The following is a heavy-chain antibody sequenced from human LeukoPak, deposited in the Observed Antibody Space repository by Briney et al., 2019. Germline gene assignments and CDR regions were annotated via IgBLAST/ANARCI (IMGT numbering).Heavy chain of an antibody. J-gene: IGHJ5*02. CDR1: GYTFTSYG. D-gene: IGHD6-6*01. CDR2: ISAYNGNT. Sequence: ASVTVSFKASGYTFTSYGISWVRQAPGQGLEWMGWISAYNGNTNYAQKLQGRVTMTTDTSTSTAYMELRSLRSDDTAVYYCARGGKYSSSSWFDPWGQGTLVTVSS. V-gene: IGHV1-18*01. CDR3: ARGGKYSSSSWFDP.